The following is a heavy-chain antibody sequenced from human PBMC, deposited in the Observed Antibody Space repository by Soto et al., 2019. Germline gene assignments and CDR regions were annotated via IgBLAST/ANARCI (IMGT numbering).Heavy chain of an antibody. CDR2: IYYSGST. CDR1: GGSISSYY. D-gene: IGHD3-22*01. J-gene: IGHJ5*02. Sequence: SETLSLTCTVSGGSISSYYWSWIRQTPGKGLEWIGYIYYSGSTNYNPSLRSRVTISVDTSKNQFSLKLSSVTAADTAVYYCARTSYDSSGTAADPWGQGTLVTVSS. CDR3: ARTSYDSSGTAADP. V-gene: IGHV4-59*12.